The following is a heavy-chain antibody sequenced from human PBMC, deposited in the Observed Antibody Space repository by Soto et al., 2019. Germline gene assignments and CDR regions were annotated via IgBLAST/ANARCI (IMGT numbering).Heavy chain of an antibody. CDR3: ATPRAVRGVIITGEIGMDV. D-gene: IGHD3-10*01. CDR2: FDPEDGET. V-gene: IGHV1-24*01. CDR1: GYTLPELS. J-gene: IGHJ6*02. Sequence: GSVKVSCKVSGYTLPELSMHWVRQAPGKGLEWMGGFDPEDGETIYAQKFQGRVTMTEDTSTDTAYMEPSSLRSEDTAVYYCATPRAVRGVIITGEIGMDVWGQGPTVTVSS.